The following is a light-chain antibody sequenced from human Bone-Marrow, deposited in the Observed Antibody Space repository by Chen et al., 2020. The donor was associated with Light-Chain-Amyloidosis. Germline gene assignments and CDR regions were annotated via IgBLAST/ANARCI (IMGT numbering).Light chain of an antibody. CDR3: QSADSSGTDEVI. V-gene: IGLV3-25*01. Sequence: SYELIQPPSVSGSPGQTARITCSGDDLPTKYAYWYQQKPGQAPVLVIHRDTERPSGISERFSGSSAGTTATLTISGVQAEDEADYHCQSADSSGTDEVIFGGGTKLTVL. J-gene: IGLJ2*01. CDR2: RDT. CDR1: DLPTKY.